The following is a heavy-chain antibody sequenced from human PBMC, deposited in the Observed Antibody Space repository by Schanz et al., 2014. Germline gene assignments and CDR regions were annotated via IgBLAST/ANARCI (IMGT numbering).Heavy chain of an antibody. J-gene: IGHJ4*02. V-gene: IGHV1-18*01. Sequence: QIQLVQSGPEVKKPGATVKVSCKASGYIFINSGISWVRQAPGQGLEGMGWISVYNHNKEYDQKFQGRVTMTTDTATSTDSMALPDLRLDDPAADDCARDRRLFVRGDLYYFDSWGQGTLVTVSS. D-gene: IGHD2-21*02. CDR3: ARDRRLFVRGDLYYFDS. CDR2: ISVYNHNK. CDR1: GYIFINSG.